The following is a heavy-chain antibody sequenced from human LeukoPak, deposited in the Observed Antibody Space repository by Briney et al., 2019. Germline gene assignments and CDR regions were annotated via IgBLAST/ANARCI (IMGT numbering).Heavy chain of an antibody. CDR1: GGSISSSSYY. CDR3: ARGTSYLVDY. J-gene: IGHJ4*02. Sequence: SETLSLTCTVSGGSISSSSYYWSWIRQPAGKGLEWIGRIYTSGSTNYNPSLKSRVTMSVDTSKNQFSLKLSSVTAADTAVYYCARGTSYLVDYWGQGTLVTVSS. V-gene: IGHV4-61*02. D-gene: IGHD1-26*01. CDR2: IYTSGST.